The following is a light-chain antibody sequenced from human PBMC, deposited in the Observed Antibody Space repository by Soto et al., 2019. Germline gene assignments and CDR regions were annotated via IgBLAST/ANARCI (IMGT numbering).Light chain of an antibody. CDR2: TAS. Sequence: EIQMTQSPSTLSACVGDRVIITCRAFQNITNWLAWYQQRPGKAPELLIYTASTLETGVPSRFSGTGSETDFTLTINRLEPEDFAVYYCQQYENSPITFGQGTRLEIK. J-gene: IGKJ5*01. CDR3: QQYENSPIT. V-gene: IGKV1-5*03. CDR1: QNITNW.